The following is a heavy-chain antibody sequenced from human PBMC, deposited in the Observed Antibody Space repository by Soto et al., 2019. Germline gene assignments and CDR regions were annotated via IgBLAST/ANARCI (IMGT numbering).Heavy chain of an antibody. Sequence: QVQLVQSGAEVKKPGSSVKVSCKASGGTFSNYALRWVRQAPGQGLEWMGDIIPIFGTTNNAQKFQGRVTITADEATSTAYMELSSLRSEDTAVYYCASRGERAYYDTSGYGWGQGTLVTVSS. CDR1: GGTFSNYA. J-gene: IGHJ1*01. CDR2: IIPIFGTT. V-gene: IGHV1-69*12. D-gene: IGHD3-22*01. CDR3: ASRGERAYYDTSGYG.